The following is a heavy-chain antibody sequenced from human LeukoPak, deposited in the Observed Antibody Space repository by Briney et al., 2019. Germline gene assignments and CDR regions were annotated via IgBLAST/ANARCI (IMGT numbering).Heavy chain of an antibody. D-gene: IGHD2-8*02. Sequence: SETLSLTCTVSGGSISPYYWIWIRQPPGKGLEYIGYIYYSGITNYNPSLKSRVTISVDTSKNQFSLKLSSVTAADTAVYYCARVAVTGLGDYFDYWGQGTLVTVSS. CDR3: ARVAVTGLGDYFDY. V-gene: IGHV4-59*01. CDR2: IYYSGIT. CDR1: GGSISPYY. J-gene: IGHJ4*02.